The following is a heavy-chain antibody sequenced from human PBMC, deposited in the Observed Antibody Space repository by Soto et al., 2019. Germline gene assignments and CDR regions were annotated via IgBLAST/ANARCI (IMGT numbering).Heavy chain of an antibody. V-gene: IGHV3-23*01. Sequence: GGSLRLSCAASGFTFSSYGMSWVRQAPGKGLEWVSGITGSGGSTYYADSVKGRFTISRDNSKSTVSLHMNSLRAEDTAVYYYASGQFLWLENYYYGMDVWGQGTTVTVSS. D-gene: IGHD6-19*01. J-gene: IGHJ6*02. CDR2: ITGSGGST. CDR3: ASGQFLWLENYYYGMDV. CDR1: GFTFSSYG.